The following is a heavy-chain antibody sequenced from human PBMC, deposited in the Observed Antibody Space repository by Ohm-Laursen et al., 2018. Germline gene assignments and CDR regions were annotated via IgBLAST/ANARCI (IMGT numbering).Heavy chain of an antibody. Sequence: ESLKISCKGSGYSFTSYWIGWVRQMPGKGLEWMGIIYPGDSDTRYSPSFQGQVTISADKSISTAYLQWSSLKASDTAMYYCARLKDSRSSGWYYFDYWGQGTLVTVSS. D-gene: IGHD6-19*01. CDR3: ARLKDSRSSGWYYFDY. V-gene: IGHV5-51*01. CDR1: GYSFTSYW. CDR2: IYPGDSDT. J-gene: IGHJ4*02.